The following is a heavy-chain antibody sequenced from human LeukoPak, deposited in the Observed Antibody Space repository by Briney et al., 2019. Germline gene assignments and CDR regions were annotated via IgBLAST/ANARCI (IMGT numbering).Heavy chain of an antibody. J-gene: IGHJ4*02. CDR1: GFAFNNYA. CDR3: ARAEDGRYAYGL. D-gene: IGHD5-18*01. Sequence: GGSLRLSCAASGFAFNNYAMHWVRLAPGRGLEWVSSISGSGNYIYYADSVKGRFTISRDIAKNSLYLQMNSLRAEDTAVYYCARAEDGRYAYGLWGQGTLATVSS. V-gene: IGHV3-21*01. CDR2: ISGSGNYI.